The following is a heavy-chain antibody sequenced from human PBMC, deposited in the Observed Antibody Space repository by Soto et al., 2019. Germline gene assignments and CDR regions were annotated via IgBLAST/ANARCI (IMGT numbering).Heavy chain of an antibody. V-gene: IGHV3-30*03. CDR3: ATSGGYSSSWDFSLYGDYEDY. D-gene: IGHD6-13*01. Sequence: GGSLRLSCAASGFTFSSYGMHWVRQAPGKGLEWVAVISYDGSNKYYADSVKGRFTISRDNSKNTLYLQMNSLRAEDTAVYYCATSGGYSSSWDFSLYGDYEDYWGQGTLVTVSS. J-gene: IGHJ4*02. CDR1: GFTFSSYG. CDR2: ISYDGSNK.